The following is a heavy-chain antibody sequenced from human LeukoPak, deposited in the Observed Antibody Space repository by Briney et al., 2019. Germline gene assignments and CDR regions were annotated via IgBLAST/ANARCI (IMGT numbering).Heavy chain of an antibody. V-gene: IGHV4-59*01. Sequence: PSETLSLTCTVSGGSISSYYWSWIRRPPGKGLEWIGYIYYSGNTNYNPSLKSRVTISVDTSKNQFSLKLSSVTAADTAVYYCARGNIAVAGLDWYFDLWGRGTLVTVSS. J-gene: IGHJ2*01. D-gene: IGHD6-19*01. CDR2: IYYSGNT. CDR3: ARGNIAVAGLDWYFDL. CDR1: GGSISSYY.